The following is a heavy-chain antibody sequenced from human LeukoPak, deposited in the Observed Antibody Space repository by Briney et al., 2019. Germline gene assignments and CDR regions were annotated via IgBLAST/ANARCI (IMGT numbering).Heavy chain of an antibody. CDR1: GFTFSSYA. CDR3: AKGPEDIVATIGAFDI. D-gene: IGHD5-12*01. J-gene: IGHJ3*02. V-gene: IGHV3-23*01. CDR2: ISGSGGST. Sequence: GGSLRLSCAASGFTFSSYAMSWVRQAPGKGLEWVPAISGSGGSTYYADSVKGRFTISRDNSKNTLYLQMNSLRAEGTAVYYCAKGPEDIVATIGAFDIWGQGTMVTVSS.